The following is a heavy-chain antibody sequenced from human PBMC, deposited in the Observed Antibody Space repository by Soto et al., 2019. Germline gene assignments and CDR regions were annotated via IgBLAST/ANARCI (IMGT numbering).Heavy chain of an antibody. V-gene: IGHV3-30*18. J-gene: IGHJ3*02. Sequence: QVQLVESGGGVVQPGRSLRLSCAASGFTFSSYGMHWVRQAPGKGLEWVAVISYDGSNKYYADSVKGRFTISRDNSKNTLYLQMNSLRAEDTAVYYCAKGEAGATHDAFDIWGQGTMVTVSS. CDR1: GFTFSSYG. CDR3: AKGEAGATHDAFDI. CDR2: ISYDGSNK. D-gene: IGHD1-26*01.